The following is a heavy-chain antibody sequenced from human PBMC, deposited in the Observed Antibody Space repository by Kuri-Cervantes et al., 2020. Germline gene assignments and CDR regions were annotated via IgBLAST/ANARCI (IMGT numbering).Heavy chain of an antibody. V-gene: IGHV3-30-3*02. CDR3: AKDVLMVYATPYGMDV. J-gene: IGHJ6*02. CDR1: GFTFSTYA. CDR2: ISNDGSNK. D-gene: IGHD2-8*01. Sequence: GGSLRLSCAASGFTFSTYAMHWVRQAPGKGLEWVAVISNDGSNKYYVDSVKGRLTISRDNSKNTLYLQMNSLRAEDTAVYYCAKDVLMVYATPYGMDVWGQGTTVTVSS.